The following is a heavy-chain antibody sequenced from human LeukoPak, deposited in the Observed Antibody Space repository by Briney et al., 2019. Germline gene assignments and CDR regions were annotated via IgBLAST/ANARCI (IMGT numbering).Heavy chain of an antibody. V-gene: IGHV3-30-3*01. CDR2: ISYDGGNK. J-gene: IGHJ4*02. D-gene: IGHD6-13*01. CDR1: EFTFISYP. Sequence: GWPLRLSCAASEFTFISYPMHWLRQAPGNGLEGVTLISYDGGNKYYADSVKGRFTVSRDNSKNTLYLQMNSLRTEDTAVYYCAREVEGIGYLGQGTLVTVSS. CDR3: AREVEGIGY.